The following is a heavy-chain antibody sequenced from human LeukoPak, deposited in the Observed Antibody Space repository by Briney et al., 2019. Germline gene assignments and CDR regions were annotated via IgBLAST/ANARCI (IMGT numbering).Heavy chain of an antibody. D-gene: IGHD6-13*01. V-gene: IGHV3-9*01. Sequence: GRSLRLSCAASGFTFDDYAMHWVRQAPGKGLEWVSGISWNSGSIGYADSVKGRFTISRDNAKNSLYLQMNSLRAEDTAMYYCARDSAGNDYWGQGTLVTVSS. CDR1: GFTFDDYA. CDR2: ISWNSGSI. J-gene: IGHJ4*02. CDR3: ARDSAGNDY.